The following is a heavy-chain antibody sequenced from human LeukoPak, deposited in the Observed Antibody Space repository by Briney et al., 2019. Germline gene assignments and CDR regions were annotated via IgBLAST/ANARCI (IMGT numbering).Heavy chain of an antibody. V-gene: IGHV3-53*01. D-gene: IGHD3-22*01. CDR1: GFTVSNNY. Sequence: GGSLRLSCAASGFTVSNNYMNWVRQAPGKGLEWVSVIYSSGSTYYADSVKGRFTISRHNSKNTLYLQMNSLRAEDTAVYYCAKELDSSGYFDYWGQGTLVTVSS. J-gene: IGHJ4*02. CDR2: IYSSGST. CDR3: AKELDSSGYFDY.